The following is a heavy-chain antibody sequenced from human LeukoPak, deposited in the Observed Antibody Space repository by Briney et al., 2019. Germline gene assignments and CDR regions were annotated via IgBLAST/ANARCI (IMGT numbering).Heavy chain of an antibody. V-gene: IGHV7-4-1*02. J-gene: IGHJ4*02. D-gene: IGHD3-3*01. Sequence: ASVKVSCKASGYTFTSYDINWVRQATGQGLEWMGWINTNTGNPTYAQGFTGRFVFSLDTSVSTAYLQISSLKAEDTAVYYCAREAPGRGWEWLNWGQGTLVTVSS. CDR2: INTNTGNP. CDR1: GYTFTSYD. CDR3: AREAPGRGWEWLN.